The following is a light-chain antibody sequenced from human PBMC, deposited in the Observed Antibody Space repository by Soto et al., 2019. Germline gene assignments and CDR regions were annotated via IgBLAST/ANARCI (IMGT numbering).Light chain of an antibody. CDR3: QQYGSSGT. Sequence: EIVLTQSPVTLSLSPGEGATLSCRASQSVSNNYLAWYQQKPGQTPRLLIYGASNRATGIPDRFSGSGSGTDFTLTISRLEPEDFAVYYCQQYGSSGTFGQGPTV. J-gene: IGKJ1*01. CDR1: QSVSNNY. CDR2: GAS. V-gene: IGKV3-20*01.